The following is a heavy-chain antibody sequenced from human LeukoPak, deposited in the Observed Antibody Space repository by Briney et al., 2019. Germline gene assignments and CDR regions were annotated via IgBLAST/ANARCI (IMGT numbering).Heavy chain of an antibody. V-gene: IGHV3-23*01. CDR2: ISSSGGST. CDR1: EFTFSNYG. Sequence: GGSLRLSCAASEFTFSNYGMSWVRQAPRKGLEWVSGISSSGGSTYYADSVKGRFTISRDNSKNTLYLQMNRLRAEDTAIYYCAKDKQQLASFDYWGQGTLVTVSS. D-gene: IGHD6-13*01. J-gene: IGHJ4*02. CDR3: AKDKQQLASFDY.